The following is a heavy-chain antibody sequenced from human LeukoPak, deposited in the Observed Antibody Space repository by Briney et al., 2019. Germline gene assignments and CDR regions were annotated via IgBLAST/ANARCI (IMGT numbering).Heavy chain of an antibody. Sequence: SVKVSCKASGGTFSSYAISWVRQAPGQGLEWMGGIIPIFGTANYAQKFQGRVTITADESMRTVNMELSSLRSEETAVYYCARDQSYCSGGSCSLFDYWGQGTLVTVSS. CDR2: IIPIFGTA. J-gene: IGHJ4*02. CDR1: GGTFSSYA. CDR3: ARDQSYCSGGSCSLFDY. D-gene: IGHD2-15*01. V-gene: IGHV1-69*13.